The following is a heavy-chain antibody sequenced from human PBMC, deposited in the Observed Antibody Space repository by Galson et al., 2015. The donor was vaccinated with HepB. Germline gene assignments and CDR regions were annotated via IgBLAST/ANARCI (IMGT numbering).Heavy chain of an antibody. CDR1: GFTVSSNY. Sequence: SLRLSCAASGFTVSSNYMSWVRQAPGKGLEWVSVIYSGGSTYYADSVKGRFTISRDNSKNTLYLQMNSLRAEDTAVYYCARDDFYDYVWGSYRDDDAFDIWGQGTMVTVSS. V-gene: IGHV3-66*01. CDR2: IYSGGST. CDR3: ARDDFYDYVWGSYRDDDAFDI. J-gene: IGHJ3*02. D-gene: IGHD3-16*02.